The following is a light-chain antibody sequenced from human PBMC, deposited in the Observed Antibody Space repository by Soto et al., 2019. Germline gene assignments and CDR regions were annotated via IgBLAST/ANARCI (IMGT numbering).Light chain of an antibody. CDR1: QSVSSSY. Sequence: EIVLTQSPGTLSLSPGERATLSCRASQSVSSSYLAWYQQKPGRAPRLLIYGASSRATGIPDRFSGSGSGTDFTLTISRLEPEDFAVYYCQQCGSSPWTFGQGTKVEIK. V-gene: IGKV3-20*01. CDR2: GAS. CDR3: QQCGSSPWT. J-gene: IGKJ1*01.